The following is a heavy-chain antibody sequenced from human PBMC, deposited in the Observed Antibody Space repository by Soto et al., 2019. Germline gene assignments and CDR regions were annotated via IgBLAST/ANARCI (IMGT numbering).Heavy chain of an antibody. CDR3: AKAKLLWSFYY. CDR2: ISWNSGSI. D-gene: IGHD3-10*01. CDR1: GFTFDDYA. J-gene: IGHJ4*02. V-gene: IGHV3-9*01. Sequence: EVQLVESGGGLVQPGRSLRLSCAASGFTFDDYAMHWVRQAPGKGLEWVSGISWNSGSIGYADSVKGRFTISRDNAKNSLYLQMNRLRAEDTALYYCAKAKLLWSFYYWGQGTLVTVSS.